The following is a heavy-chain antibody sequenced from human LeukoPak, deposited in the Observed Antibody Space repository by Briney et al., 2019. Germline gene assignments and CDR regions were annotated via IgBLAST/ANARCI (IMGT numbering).Heavy chain of an antibody. V-gene: IGHV3-23*01. D-gene: IGHD6-13*01. CDR3: AKDAAGPEY. Sequence: GGSLRLSCEVSGLTFSRYSMSWVRQVPGKGLEWVSGISAGGGDRWYPDSVKGRFTISRDNSKNTLFLQMNSLTVEDTAIYYCAKDAAGPEYWGQGTRVTVSS. J-gene: IGHJ4*02. CDR2: ISAGGGDR. CDR1: GLTFSRYS.